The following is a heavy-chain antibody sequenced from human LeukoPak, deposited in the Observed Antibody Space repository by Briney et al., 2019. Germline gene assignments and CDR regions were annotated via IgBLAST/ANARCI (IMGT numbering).Heavy chain of an antibody. D-gene: IGHD6-6*01. Sequence: PGGSLRLSCAASGFTFSNYCMSWVRQAPGKGLEWVANINQNGSEEVYVDSLKGRFTISRDNAKNSLFLQMNTLRAEDTAVYYCARDRYSSTWSYGMDVWGQGTTVTVSS. CDR1: GFTFSNYC. CDR2: INQNGSEE. CDR3: ARDRYSSTWSYGMDV. J-gene: IGHJ6*02. V-gene: IGHV3-7*05.